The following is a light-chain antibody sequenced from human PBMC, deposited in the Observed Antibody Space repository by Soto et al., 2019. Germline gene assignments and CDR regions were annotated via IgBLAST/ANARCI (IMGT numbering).Light chain of an antibody. CDR2: EVS. CDR1: SSNVGSYKL. CDR3: TSYAGSSRHLV. J-gene: IGLJ2*01. V-gene: IGLV2-14*02. Sequence: QSALTQPASVSGSPGQSITISCTGTSSNVGSYKLVSWYQQHPGKAPKLIIYEVSKRPSGVPDRFSGSKSGNTASLTVSGLQAEDEADFYCTSYAGSSRHLVFGGGTKLTVL.